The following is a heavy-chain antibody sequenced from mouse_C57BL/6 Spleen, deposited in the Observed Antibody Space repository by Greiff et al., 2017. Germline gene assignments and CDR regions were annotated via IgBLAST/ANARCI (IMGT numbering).Heavy chain of an antibody. Sequence: EVNLVESGGGLVKPGGSLKLSCAASGFTFSDYGMHWVRQAPEKGLEWVAYISSGSSTIYYADTVKGRFTISRDNAKNTLFLQMTSLRSEDTAMYYCARKETGTVAMDYWGQGTSVTVSS. D-gene: IGHD4-1*01. CDR3: ARKETGTVAMDY. V-gene: IGHV5-17*01. CDR2: ISSGSSTI. J-gene: IGHJ4*01. CDR1: GFTFSDYG.